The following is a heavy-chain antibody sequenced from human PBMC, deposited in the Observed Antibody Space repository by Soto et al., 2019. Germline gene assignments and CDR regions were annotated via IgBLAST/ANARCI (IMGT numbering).Heavy chain of an antibody. CDR3: ARHRFDDGVIMVYASDY. CDR2: SLHVGT. V-gene: IGHV4-39*01. D-gene: IGHD2-8*01. Sequence: SETLSLTCIASGGSISSSSDYWGWIRQPPGKGLEWIGSSLHVGTFYDSSLKSRVTIFVDMSKKQISLELTSVTAADTAVYYCARHRFDDGVIMVYASDYLGQGIPVTVSS. CDR1: GGSISSSSDY. J-gene: IGHJ4*02.